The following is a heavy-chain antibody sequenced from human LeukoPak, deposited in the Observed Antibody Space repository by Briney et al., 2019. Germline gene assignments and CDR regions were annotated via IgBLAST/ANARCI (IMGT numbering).Heavy chain of an antibody. Sequence: GGSLRLSCAASGFTFSTFAMIWVRQAPGKGLEWVSYITNSGSAVEYADSVKGRFTMSRDNGQNSLYLQMNSLRPDDTAIYYCARGHWGLDNWGQGTLVTVSS. CDR2: ITNSGSAV. CDR3: ARGHWGLDN. CDR1: GFTFSTFA. D-gene: IGHD7-27*01. J-gene: IGHJ4*02. V-gene: IGHV3-48*04.